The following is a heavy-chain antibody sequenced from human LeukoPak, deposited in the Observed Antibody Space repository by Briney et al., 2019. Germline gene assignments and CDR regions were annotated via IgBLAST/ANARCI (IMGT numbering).Heavy chain of an antibody. J-gene: IGHJ4*02. CDR3: ARPVRGVENYFDY. Sequence: ASVKVSFKASGYTFTSYAMHWVRQAPGQRLEWMGWINAGNGNTKYSQEFQGRVTITRDTSASTAYMELSSLRSEDMAVYYCARPVRGVENYFDYWGQGTLVTVSS. CDR1: GYTFTSYA. CDR2: INAGNGNT. D-gene: IGHD3-10*01. V-gene: IGHV1-3*03.